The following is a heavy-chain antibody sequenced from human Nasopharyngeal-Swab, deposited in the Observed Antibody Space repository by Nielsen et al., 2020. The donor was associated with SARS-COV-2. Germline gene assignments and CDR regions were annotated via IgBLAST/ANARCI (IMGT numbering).Heavy chain of an antibody. CDR2: IYYSGST. V-gene: IGHV4-30-4*01. Sequence: WIRQPPGKGLEWIGYIYYSGSTYYNSSLKSRVTISVDTSKNQFSLKLSSVTAADTAVYYCASLKVGITIFGVVTDRLLDYWGQGTLVTVSS. CDR3: ASLKVGITIFGVVTDRLLDY. J-gene: IGHJ4*02. D-gene: IGHD3-3*01.